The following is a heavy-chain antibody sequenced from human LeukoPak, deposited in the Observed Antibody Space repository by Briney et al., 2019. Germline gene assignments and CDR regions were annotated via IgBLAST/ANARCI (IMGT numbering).Heavy chain of an antibody. V-gene: IGHV3-48*01. CDR1: GFTFSSYS. CDR3: AGFGGVIVPTFHDY. J-gene: IGHJ4*02. D-gene: IGHD3-16*02. Sequence: GGSLRLSCAASGFTFSSYSMNWVRQAPGKGLEWVSYISSSSSTIYYADSVKGRFTISRDNAKNSLYLQMNSLRAEDTAVYYCAGFGGVIVPTFHDYWGQGTLVTVSS. CDR2: ISSSSSTI.